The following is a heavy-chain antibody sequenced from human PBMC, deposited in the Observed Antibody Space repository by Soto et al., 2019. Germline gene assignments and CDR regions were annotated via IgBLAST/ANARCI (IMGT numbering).Heavy chain of an antibody. V-gene: IGHV3-48*02. Sequence: GGSLRLSCAASGFTFSSYSMNWVRQAPGKGLEWVSYISSSSSTIYYADSVKGRFTISRDNAKNSLYLQMNSLRDEDTAVYYCARVGGSGSYPRDYYYYGMDVWGQGTTVTVSS. CDR1: GFTFSSYS. J-gene: IGHJ6*02. D-gene: IGHD3-10*01. CDR2: ISSSSSTI. CDR3: ARVGGSGSYPRDYYYYGMDV.